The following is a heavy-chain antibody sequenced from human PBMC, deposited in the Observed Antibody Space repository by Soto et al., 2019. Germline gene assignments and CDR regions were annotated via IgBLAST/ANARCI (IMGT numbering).Heavy chain of an antibody. D-gene: IGHD6-13*01. CDR2: INAGNGNT. CDR3: ANSSSWCDNWFGP. J-gene: IGHJ5*02. CDR1: GYTFTSYA. V-gene: IGHV1-3*01. Sequence: ASVKVSCKASGYTFTSYAMHWVRQAPGQRLEWMGWINAGNGNTKYSQKFQGRVTITRDTSASTAYMELSSLRSEDTAVYYCANSSSWCDNWFGPWRQGTLVAVSS.